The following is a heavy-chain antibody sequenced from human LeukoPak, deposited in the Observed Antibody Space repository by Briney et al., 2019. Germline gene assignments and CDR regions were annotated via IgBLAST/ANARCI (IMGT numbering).Heavy chain of an antibody. CDR2: IRYDGSNK. CDR3: ARVHHSSSWGTDDC. CDR1: GFTFSSYG. D-gene: IGHD6-13*01. Sequence: GGSLRLSCAASGFTFSSYGMHWVRQAPGKGLEWVAFIRYDGSNKYYADSVKGRFTISRDNSKNTLYLQMNSLRAEDTAVYYCARVHHSSSWGTDDCWGQGTLVTVPS. J-gene: IGHJ4*02. V-gene: IGHV3-30*02.